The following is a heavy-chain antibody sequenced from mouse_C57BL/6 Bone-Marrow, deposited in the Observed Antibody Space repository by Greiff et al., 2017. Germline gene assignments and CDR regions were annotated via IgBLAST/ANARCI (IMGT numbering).Heavy chain of an antibody. D-gene: IGHD2-2*01. CDR1: GYTFTDHI. CDR2: IYPVSGET. Sequence: QVQLKESGAELASPGASVTLSCKASGYTFTDHIMNWVNKRPGQGLEWIGRIYPVSGETNYNQKFMGKATFSVDRSSSTVYMVLNSLTSEDPAVYYCGRGKPLYYGYDGGASWFAYWGQGTLVTVSA. J-gene: IGHJ3*01. V-gene: IGHV1-11*01. CDR3: GRGKPLYYGYDGGASWFAY.